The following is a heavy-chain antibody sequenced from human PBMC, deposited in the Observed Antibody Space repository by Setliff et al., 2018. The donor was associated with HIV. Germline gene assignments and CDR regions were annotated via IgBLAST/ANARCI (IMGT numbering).Heavy chain of an antibody. CDR2: LYYTGAT. CDR3: ARGDPLDS. V-gene: IGHV4-59*11. J-gene: IGHJ5*01. Sequence: SETLSLTCSVSGDSIRSHYWCWIRQPPGKGLEWIGCLYYTGATTYNPSVRSRVTMSIGSSKRQFSLRLRSVTTMDTAIYYCARGDPLDSWGQGTQVTVSS. CDR1: GDSIRSHY.